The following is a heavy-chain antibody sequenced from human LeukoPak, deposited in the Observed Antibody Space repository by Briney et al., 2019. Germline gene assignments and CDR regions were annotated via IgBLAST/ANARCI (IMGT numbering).Heavy chain of an antibody. D-gene: IGHD1-1*01. J-gene: IGHJ6*03. V-gene: IGHV1-69*05. CDR2: IIPIFGTA. Sequence: ASVKVSCKASGGTFSSYAISWVRQAPGQGLGWMGGIIPIFGTANYAQKFQGRVTITTDESTSTAYMELSSLRSEDTAVYYCARGRYSGQLDYYYYMDVWGKGTTVTVSS. CDR1: GGTFSSYA. CDR3: ARGRYSGQLDYYYYMDV.